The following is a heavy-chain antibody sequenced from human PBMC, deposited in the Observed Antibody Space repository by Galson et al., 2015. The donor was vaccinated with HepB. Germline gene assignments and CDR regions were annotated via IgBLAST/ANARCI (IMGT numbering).Heavy chain of an antibody. CDR2: ISAGGGTT. CDR1: GFTFSSYA. V-gene: IGHV3-23*01. J-gene: IGHJ4*02. Sequence: SLRLSCAASGFTFSSYAMSWVRQAPGEGLEWVSAISAGGGTTYYADSVKGRFTISRDNSKNTLYLQMNSLRAEDTAVYYCARSSRGDSSGYLDYWGQGTLVTVSS. D-gene: IGHD3-22*01. CDR3: ARSSRGDSSGYLDY.